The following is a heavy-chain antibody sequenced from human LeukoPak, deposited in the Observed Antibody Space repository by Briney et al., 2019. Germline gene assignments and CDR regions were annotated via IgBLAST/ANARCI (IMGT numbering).Heavy chain of an antibody. V-gene: IGHV4-59*01. D-gene: IGHD3-10*01. CDR1: GGSFSGYY. CDR2: IYYSGST. CDR3: ARSLRGWYFDL. J-gene: IGHJ2*01. Sequence: PSETLSLTCAVYGGSFSGYYWSWIRQPPGKGLEWIGYIYYSGSTNYNPSLKSRVTISVDTSKNQFSLKLSSVTAADTAVYYCARSLRGWYFDLWGRGTLVTVSS.